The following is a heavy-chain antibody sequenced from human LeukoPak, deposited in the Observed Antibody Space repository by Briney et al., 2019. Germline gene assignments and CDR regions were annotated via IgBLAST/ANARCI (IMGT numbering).Heavy chain of an antibody. D-gene: IGHD3-16*01. CDR1: GGSFSGYY. CDR2: INHSGST. CDR3: ARGGFYYDYVWGRPNWFDP. Sequence: SETLSLTCAVYGGSFSGYYWSWIRRPPGKGLEWIGEINHSGSTNYNPSLKSRVTISVDTSKNQFSLKLSSVTAADTAVYYCARGGFYYDYVWGRPNWFDPWGQGTLVTVSS. J-gene: IGHJ5*02. V-gene: IGHV4-34*01.